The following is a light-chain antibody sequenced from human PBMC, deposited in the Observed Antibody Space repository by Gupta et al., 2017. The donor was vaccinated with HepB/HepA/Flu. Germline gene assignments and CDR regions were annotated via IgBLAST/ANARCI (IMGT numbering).Light chain of an antibody. CDR1: SSNIGSNT. Sequence: QSVLTPPPSASGIPGQRVTSPCAGSSSNIGSNTVNWYQQLPGTAPKLLIYSNNQRPSGVPDRFSGSKSGTSASLAISGLQSEDEADYYCAAWDDSLNGWVFGGGTKLTVL. J-gene: IGLJ3*02. CDR3: AAWDDSLNGWV. CDR2: SNN. V-gene: IGLV1-44*01.